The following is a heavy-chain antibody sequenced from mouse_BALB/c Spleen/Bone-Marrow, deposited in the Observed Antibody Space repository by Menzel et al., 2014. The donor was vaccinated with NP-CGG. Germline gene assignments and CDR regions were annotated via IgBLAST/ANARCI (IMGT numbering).Heavy chain of an antibody. J-gene: IGHJ2*01. D-gene: IGHD2-10*02. CDR1: GYPFSSYW. CDR2: IYPGDGET. Sequence: VKLVESGAELVRPGSSVKISCKASGYPFSSYWMNWVKQRPGQGLEWIGQIYPGDGETNYNGKFKGNATLTADKSSSTAYMQLISLTSEDSAVYFCARKYGDYWSQGTTLTVSS. V-gene: IGHV1-80*01. CDR3: ARKYGDY.